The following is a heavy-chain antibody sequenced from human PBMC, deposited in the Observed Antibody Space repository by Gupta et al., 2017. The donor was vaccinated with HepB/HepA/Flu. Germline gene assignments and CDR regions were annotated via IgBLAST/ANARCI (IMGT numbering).Heavy chain of an antibody. Sequence: QVQLQQWGAGLLKPSETLSLTCAVYGGSFSGYYWSWIRQPPGKGLEWIGEINHSGSTNYNPSLKRRVTISVDTSKNQFSLKLSSVTAADTAVYYCARRITIFGVTARAFDIWGQGTMVTVSS. J-gene: IGHJ3*02. CDR1: GGSFSGYY. D-gene: IGHD3-3*01. CDR2: INHSGST. CDR3: ARRITIFGVTARAFDI. V-gene: IGHV4-34*01.